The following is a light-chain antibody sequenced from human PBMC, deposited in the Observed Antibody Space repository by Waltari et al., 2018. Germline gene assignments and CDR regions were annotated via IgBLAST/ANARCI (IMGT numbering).Light chain of an antibody. CDR1: QSVSSN. J-gene: IGKJ2*01. CDR2: DSS. Sequence: EIVMTQSPATLSVSPGERVTLACRASQSVSSNLAWYQQKPGQAPRLLIYDSSTRANGTAAMLSGSGSGTEFTLTISSLQAEDVAVYYCQQFYSAPYTFGQGTKLEIK. CDR3: QQFYSAPYT. V-gene: IGKV3-15*01.